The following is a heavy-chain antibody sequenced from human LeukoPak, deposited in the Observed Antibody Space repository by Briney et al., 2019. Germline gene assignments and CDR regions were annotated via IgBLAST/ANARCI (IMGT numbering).Heavy chain of an antibody. Sequence: SQTLSLTCAISGDSVSSNSAAWNWIRQSPSRGLEWLGMTYYRSKWYNDYAVSVKSRITINPDTSKNQFSLQLNSVTPEDTAVYYCARSSFGEFLPHTWFDPWGQGTLVTVSS. CDR1: GDSVSSNSAA. V-gene: IGHV6-1*01. CDR2: TYYRSKWYN. D-gene: IGHD3-10*01. CDR3: ARSSFGEFLPHTWFDP. J-gene: IGHJ5*02.